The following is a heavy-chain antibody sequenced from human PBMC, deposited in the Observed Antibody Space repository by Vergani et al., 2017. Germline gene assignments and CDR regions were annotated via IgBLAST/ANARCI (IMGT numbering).Heavy chain of an antibody. J-gene: IGHJ6*03. V-gene: IGHV3-23*01. Sequence: EVQLLESGGDLVQPGGSLRLSCAASGFTFNHFAMNWVRQAPGKGLEWVSGISGSGGSTYYAGSVKGRFTISRDNSKKSLFLQMSNVRAEDTASYHCARGGLYSFYYFMNVWGNGTTVKVSS. D-gene: IGHD2/OR15-2a*01. CDR1: GFTFNHFA. CDR2: ISGSGGST. CDR3: ARGGLYSFYYFMNV.